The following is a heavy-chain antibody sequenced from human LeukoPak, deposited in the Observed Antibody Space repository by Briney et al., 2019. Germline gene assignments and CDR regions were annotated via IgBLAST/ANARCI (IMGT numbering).Heavy chain of an antibody. CDR2: ISYDGSNK. D-gene: IGHD3-3*01. CDR1: GFTFSSYA. V-gene: IGHV3-30-3*01. Sequence: GGSLRLSCAASGFTFSSYAMHWVRQAPGKGLEWVAVISYDGSNKYYADSVKGRFTISRDNSKNTLHLQMNSLRAEDTAVYYCARERTYYDFWSAYYYYYYGMDVWGQGTTVTVSS. CDR3: ARERTYYDFWSAYYYYYYGMDV. J-gene: IGHJ6*02.